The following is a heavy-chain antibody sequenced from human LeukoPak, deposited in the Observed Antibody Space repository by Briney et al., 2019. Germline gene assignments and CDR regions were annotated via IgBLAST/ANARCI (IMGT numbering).Heavy chain of an antibody. CDR1: GGSISSSSYY. CDR3: AKQLVYYYYYYMDV. Sequence: KPSETLSLTCTVSGGSISSSSYYWGWIRQPPGKGLEWIGSIYYSESTYYNPSLKSRVTISVDTSKNQFSLKLSSVTAADTAVYYCAKQLVYYYYYYMDVWGKGTTVTVSS. CDR2: IYYSEST. D-gene: IGHD6-13*01. V-gene: IGHV4-39*07. J-gene: IGHJ6*03.